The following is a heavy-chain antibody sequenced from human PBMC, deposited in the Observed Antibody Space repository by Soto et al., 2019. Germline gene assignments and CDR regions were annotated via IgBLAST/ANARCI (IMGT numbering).Heavy chain of an antibody. D-gene: IGHD5-12*01. CDR3: ARGEDIATSFDY. J-gene: IGHJ4*02. V-gene: IGHV1-69*02. CDR1: GGTFSSYT. CDR2: IIPILGIA. Sequence: VKVSCKASGGTFSSYTISWVRQAPGQGLKWMGRIIPILGIANYAQKFQGRVTITADKSTSTAYMELSSLRSEDTAVYYCARGEDIATSFDYWGQGTLVTVSS.